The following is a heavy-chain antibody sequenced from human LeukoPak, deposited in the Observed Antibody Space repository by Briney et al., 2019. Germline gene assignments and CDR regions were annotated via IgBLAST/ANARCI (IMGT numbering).Heavy chain of an antibody. V-gene: IGHV1-69*13. J-gene: IGHJ5*02. CDR2: IIPIFGTA. CDR3: AREVRRWFDP. CDR1: GGTFSSYA. Sequence: GASVKVSCKASGGTFSSYAISWVRQAPGQGLEWMGGIIPIFGTANYAQKFQGRVTITADESTSTAYMELSSLRSEDTAVYYCAREVRRWFDPWGQGTLVTVSS.